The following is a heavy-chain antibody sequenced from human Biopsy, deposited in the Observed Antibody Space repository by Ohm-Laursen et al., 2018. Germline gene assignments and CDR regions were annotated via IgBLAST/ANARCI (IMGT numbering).Heavy chain of an antibody. Sequence: ASVKVSCKASGYSLSTFGLNWVRQAPGLGLEWMGWISAYNGQTSYAPNFQGRLIMTTDTSTGTAYMELRSLRSDDTAMYYCARDSRDKFDLWGQGTLVTASS. CDR2: ISAYNGQT. CDR3: ARDSRDKFDL. J-gene: IGHJ5*02. V-gene: IGHV1-18*01. CDR1: GYSLSTFG.